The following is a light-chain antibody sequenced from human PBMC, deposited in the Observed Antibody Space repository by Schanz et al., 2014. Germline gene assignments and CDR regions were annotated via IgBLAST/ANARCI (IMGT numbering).Light chain of an antibody. J-gene: IGKJ3*01. Sequence: DIQMTQSPSSLSASVGDRVSITCRASQSITRYLNWYQQKSGKAPNLLIYGAYTLQSGVPSRFSGSGSGTDFTLTITSLQPEDFASYYCEQSNRIPFTFGPGTKVDIK. V-gene: IGKV1-39*01. CDR2: GAY. CDR1: QSITRY. CDR3: EQSNRIPFT.